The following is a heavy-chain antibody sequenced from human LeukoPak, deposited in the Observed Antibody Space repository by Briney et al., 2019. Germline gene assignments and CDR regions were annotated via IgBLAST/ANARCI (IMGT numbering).Heavy chain of an antibody. Sequence: SETLSLTCTVSGGSISNYYWSWIRQPPGKGLEWIASIYHTGTTNYNPSLTSRVTISVDTSKNQFSLKLNSVTAADTAVYYCARHDNSGTYPPDYWGQGTLVTVSS. D-gene: IGHD3-10*01. CDR1: GGSISNYY. J-gene: IGHJ4*02. CDR2: IYHTGTT. CDR3: ARHDNSGTYPPDY. V-gene: IGHV4-59*08.